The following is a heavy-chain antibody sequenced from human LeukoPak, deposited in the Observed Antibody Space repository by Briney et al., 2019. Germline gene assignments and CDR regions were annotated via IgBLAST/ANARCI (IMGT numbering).Heavy chain of an antibody. CDR3: AGGRSSVLGY. CDR1: GVPISGISYY. V-gene: IGHV4-39*01. D-gene: IGHD6-19*01. J-gene: IGHJ4*02. Sequence: PSETLSLTCSVSGVPISGISYYWGWIRQPPGKGLEWIGSIYYSGSTYYNPSLKSRVTISVDTSKNQFSLKLSSVTAADTAVYYCAGGRSSVLGYWGQGTLVTVSS. CDR2: IYYSGST.